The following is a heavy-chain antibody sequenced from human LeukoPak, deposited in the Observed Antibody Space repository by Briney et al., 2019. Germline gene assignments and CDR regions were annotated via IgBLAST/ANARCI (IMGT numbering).Heavy chain of an antibody. CDR1: GGTLSSYA. V-gene: IGHV1-69*05. D-gene: IGHD2-15*01. CDR2: IIPIFGTA. J-gene: IGHJ4*02. Sequence: SVKVSCKASGGTLSSYAISWVRQAPGQGLEWMGGIIPIFGTANYAQKFQGRVTITMDESTSTAYMELSSLRSEDTAVYYCARGRDCSGGSCYHALLDYWGQGTLVTVSS. CDR3: ARGRDCSGGSCYHALLDY.